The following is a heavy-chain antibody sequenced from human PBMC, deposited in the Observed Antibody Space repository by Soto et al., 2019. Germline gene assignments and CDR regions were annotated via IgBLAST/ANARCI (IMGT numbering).Heavy chain of an antibody. V-gene: IGHV4-34*01. CDR1: GGSFRGYY. CDR2: INHSGST. J-gene: IGHJ6*02. CDR3: ARGLDYGMDV. Sequence: PSETLSLTCTVYGGSFRGYYWSWIRQPPGKGLEWIGEINHSGSTNYNPSLKSRVTISVDTSKNQFSLKLSSVTAADTAVYYCARGLDYGMDVWGQGTTVTVSS.